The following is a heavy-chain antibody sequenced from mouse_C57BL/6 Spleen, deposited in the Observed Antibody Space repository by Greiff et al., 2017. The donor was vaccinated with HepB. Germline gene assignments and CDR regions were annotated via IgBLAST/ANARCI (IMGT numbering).Heavy chain of an antibody. CDR2: IHPNSGST. Sequence: QVQLQQPGAELVKPGASVKLSCKASGYTFTSYWMHWVKQRPGQGLEWIGMIHPNSGSTNYNEKFKSKATLTVDKSSSTAYMQLSSLTSEDSAVYYCARGEAYGYDAMDYWGQGTSVTVSS. CDR1: GYTFTSYW. D-gene: IGHD1-1*02. V-gene: IGHV1-64*01. J-gene: IGHJ4*01. CDR3: ARGEAYGYDAMDY.